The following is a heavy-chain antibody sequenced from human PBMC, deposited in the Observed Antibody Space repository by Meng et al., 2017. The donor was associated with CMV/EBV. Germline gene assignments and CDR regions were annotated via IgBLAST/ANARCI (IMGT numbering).Heavy chain of an antibody. CDR3: ARDGGVTIFGVVIPIDY. CDR2: ISSSGSTI. D-gene: IGHD3-3*01. J-gene: IGHJ4*02. CDR1: GFTFSSYE. V-gene: IGHV3-48*03. Sequence: GGSLRLSCAASGFTFSSYEMNWVRQAPGKGLEWVSYISSSGSTIYYADSVKGRFTISRDNAKNSLYLQMNSLRAEDTAVYYCARDGGVTIFGVVIPIDYWGQGTLVTVSS.